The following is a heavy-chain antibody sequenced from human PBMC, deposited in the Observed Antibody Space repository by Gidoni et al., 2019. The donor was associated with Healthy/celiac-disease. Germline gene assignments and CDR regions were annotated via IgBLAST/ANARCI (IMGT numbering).Heavy chain of an antibody. Sequence: EVQLLESGGGLVQPGGSLRLSCAASGFPFSRYAMSWVRQAPGKGLEWVSAISGSGGSTYYADSVKGRFTISRDNSKNTLYLQMNSLRAEDTAVYYCAKMGYDSSGYYPIDYWGQGTLVTVSS. V-gene: IGHV3-23*01. CDR1: GFPFSRYA. CDR2: ISGSGGST. J-gene: IGHJ4*02. CDR3: AKMGYDSSGYYPIDY. D-gene: IGHD3-22*01.